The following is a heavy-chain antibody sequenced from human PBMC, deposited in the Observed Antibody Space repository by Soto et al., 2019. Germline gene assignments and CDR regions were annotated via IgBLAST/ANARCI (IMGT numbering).Heavy chain of an antibody. V-gene: IGHV1-69*08. Sequence: QVQLVQSGAEVKKPGSSVKVSCKASGGTFSSYTISWVRQAPGQGLEWMGRIIPILGIANYAQKFQGRVTITADKSTSTAYMELSSLRSDDTAVYYCARDGSSTSCPRPGYWGQGTLVTVSS. CDR3: ARDGSSTSCPRPGY. D-gene: IGHD2-2*01. CDR1: GGTFSSYT. J-gene: IGHJ4*02. CDR2: IIPILGIA.